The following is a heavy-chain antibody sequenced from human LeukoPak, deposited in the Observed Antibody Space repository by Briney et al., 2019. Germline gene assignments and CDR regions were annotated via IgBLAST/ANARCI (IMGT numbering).Heavy chain of an antibody. CDR3: ARDPYCSSTSCYLGWFDP. CDR1: GDSVSSNSAA. Sequence: SQTLSLTCAISGDSVSSNSAAWNWIRQSPSRGLEWLGRTYYRSKWYNDYAVSVKSRITINPDTSKNQFSLQLNSVTPEDTAVYYCARDPYCSSTSCYLGWFDPWGQGTLVTVYS. D-gene: IGHD2-2*01. V-gene: IGHV6-1*01. CDR2: TYYRSKWYN. J-gene: IGHJ5*02.